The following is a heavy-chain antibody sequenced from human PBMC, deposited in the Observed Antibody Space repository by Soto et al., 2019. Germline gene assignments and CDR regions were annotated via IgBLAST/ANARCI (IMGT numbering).Heavy chain of an antibody. V-gene: IGHV4-34*01. CDR2: IDHSGYT. D-gene: IGHD3-3*01. Sequence: QVQLQQWGAGLLKPSETLSLTCAVYGGSFSGYYGNWIRQPPGKGLEWIGEIDHSGYTNYNPSLKSRVTISVDTSKNQFSLRLTSVTAADTAVYYCARVRDWFDPWGQGTLVTVSS. CDR1: GGSFSGYY. CDR3: ARVRDWFDP. J-gene: IGHJ5*02.